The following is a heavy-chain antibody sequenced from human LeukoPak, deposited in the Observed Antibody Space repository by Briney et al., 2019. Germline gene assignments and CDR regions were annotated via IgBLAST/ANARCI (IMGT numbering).Heavy chain of an antibody. Sequence: GGSLRLSCAASGFTFSDYYMSWIRQAPGKGLEWVSAISGSGGSTYYADSVKGRFTISRDNSKNTLYLQMNSLRAEDTAVYYCAKVAGYYYDSSGYYSDYWGQGTLVTVSS. CDR1: GFTFSDYY. J-gene: IGHJ4*02. CDR3: AKVAGYYYDSSGYYSDY. CDR2: ISGSGGST. D-gene: IGHD3-22*01. V-gene: IGHV3-23*01.